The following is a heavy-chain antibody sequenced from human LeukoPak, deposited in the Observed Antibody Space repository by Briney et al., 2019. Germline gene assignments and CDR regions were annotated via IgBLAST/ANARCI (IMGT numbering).Heavy chain of an antibody. CDR3: ARDKRGSLDY. CDR1: GYNFYDADSH. J-gene: IGHJ4*02. Sequence: AASVKVSCNTVGYNFYDADSHLHWVRQAPGQGLEWMGRIDPRSGGTTYAQNLQGRVTMTWDTSITTGDMDLTRLRSDDTAMYYCARDKRGSLDYWGQGTPVVVSS. CDR2: IDPRSGGT. D-gene: IGHD1-1*01. V-gene: IGHV1-2*06.